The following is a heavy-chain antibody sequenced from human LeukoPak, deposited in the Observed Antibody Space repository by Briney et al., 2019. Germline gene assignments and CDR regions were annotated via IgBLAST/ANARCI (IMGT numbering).Heavy chain of an antibody. CDR2: ISGSGGST. CDR1: GFTFSSYG. CDR3: AKGSKFYYYGSGRGWFDP. V-gene: IGHV3-23*01. D-gene: IGHD3-10*01. Sequence: GESLRLSCAASGFTFSSYGMSWVRQAPGKGLEWVSAISGSGGSTYYADSVKGRFTISRDNSKNTLYLQMNSLRAEDTAVYYCAKGSKFYYYGSGRGWFDPWGQGTLVTVSS. J-gene: IGHJ5*02.